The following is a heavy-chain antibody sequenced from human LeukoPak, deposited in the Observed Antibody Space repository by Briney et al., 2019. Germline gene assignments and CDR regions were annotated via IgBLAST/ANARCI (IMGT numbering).Heavy chain of an antibody. D-gene: IGHD2-2*01. CDR1: GFTFSSYG. CDR2: LWYDGSNK. J-gene: IGHJ4*02. CDR3: TRDWLGGYCSAISCAGFDY. Sequence: PGRSLRLSCAESGFTFSSYGMRWVRQAPGKGLEWVAVLWYDGSNKYYADSVKGRCTISRDNSKNTLYIEMNRLRAEDTAVYYCTRDWLGGYCSAISCAGFDYWGQGTLVTVSS. V-gene: IGHV3-33*01.